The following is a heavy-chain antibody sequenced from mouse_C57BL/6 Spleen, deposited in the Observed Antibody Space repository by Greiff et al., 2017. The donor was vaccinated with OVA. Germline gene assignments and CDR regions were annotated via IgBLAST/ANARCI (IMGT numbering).Heavy chain of an antibody. CDR2: IYPGDGDT. D-gene: IGHD2-3*01. J-gene: IGHJ4*01. CDR3: ARLNDGYFYAMDY. Sequence: ESGPELVKPGASVKISCKASGYAFSSSWMNWVKQRPGKGLEWIGRIYPGDGDTNYNGKFKGKATLTADKSSSTAYMQLSSLTSEDSAVYFCARLNDGYFYAMDYWGQGTSVTVSS. CDR1: GYAFSSSW. V-gene: IGHV1-82*01.